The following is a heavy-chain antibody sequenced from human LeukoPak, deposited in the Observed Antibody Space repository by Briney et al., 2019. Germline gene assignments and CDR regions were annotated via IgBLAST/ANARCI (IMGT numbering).Heavy chain of an antibody. CDR3: ARDYGGNGHFDY. Sequence: SVKVSCKASGGTFSSYAISWVRQAPGQGLEWMGGIIPIFGTANYAQKFQGRVTITADKSTSTAYLELSSLRSEDTAVYYCARDYGGNGHFDYWGQGTLVTVSS. CDR1: GGTFSSYA. J-gene: IGHJ4*02. V-gene: IGHV1-69*06. CDR2: IIPIFGTA. D-gene: IGHD4-23*01.